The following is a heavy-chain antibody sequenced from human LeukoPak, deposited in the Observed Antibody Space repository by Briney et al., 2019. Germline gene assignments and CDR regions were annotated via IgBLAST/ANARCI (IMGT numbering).Heavy chain of an antibody. D-gene: IGHD4-17*01. CDR1: GFTFSDYA. CDR3: AKSVESAVTTNPYFDY. Sequence: GGSLRLSCAASGFTFSDYAMSWVRQALGKGLKWVSVISGSGGSTYNVDPVKGRFTISRDNSKNTLYLQMNSLGAEDTAVYYCAKSVESAVTTNPYFDYWGQGILVTVSS. CDR2: ISGSGGST. V-gene: IGHV3-23*01. J-gene: IGHJ4*02.